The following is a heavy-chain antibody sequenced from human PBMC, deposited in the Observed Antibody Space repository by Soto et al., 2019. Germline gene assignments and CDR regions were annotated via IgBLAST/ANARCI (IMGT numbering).Heavy chain of an antibody. J-gene: IGHJ3*02. Sequence: ASVKVSCKASGYTFTSYAMHWVRQAPGQRLEWMGWINAGNGNTKYSQKLQGRVTITRDTSASTAYMELSSLRSEDTAVYYCARDLTVGAFDIWGQGTMVTVSS. CDR2: INAGNGNT. CDR1: GYTFTSYA. D-gene: IGHD4-17*01. CDR3: ARDLTVGAFDI. V-gene: IGHV1-3*01.